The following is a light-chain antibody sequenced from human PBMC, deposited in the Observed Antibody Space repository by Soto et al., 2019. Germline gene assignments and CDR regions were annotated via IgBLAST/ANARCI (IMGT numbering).Light chain of an antibody. V-gene: IGKV3-15*01. J-gene: IGKJ1*01. CDR3: QQYDNWPRT. CDR2: SAS. Sequence: EIVMTQSPVTLSVSPGERATLSCRASQSVSSNLAWYQQKPGHSPRLLIYSASTRATGIPGRFSGSGSGTEFTLSISSLQSEDFAVYYCQQYDNWPRTFGQGTKVEIK. CDR1: QSVSSN.